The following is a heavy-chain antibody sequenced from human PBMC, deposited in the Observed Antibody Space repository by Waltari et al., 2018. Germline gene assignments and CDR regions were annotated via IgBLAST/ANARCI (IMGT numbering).Heavy chain of an antibody. Sequence: ESGGGLVQPGGSLRLSCAASGFPFSIYWMTWVRQAPGEGLEWVANIKEDGTDTYYVDSVKGRFTNSKDNAENSLYLQMNSLRVEDTAIYYCARSQRHSFEICGQGTMVTVSS. V-gene: IGHV3-7*03. CDR1: GFPFSIYW. CDR3: ARSQRHSFEI. D-gene: IGHD3-3*02. J-gene: IGHJ3*02. CDR2: IKEDGTDT.